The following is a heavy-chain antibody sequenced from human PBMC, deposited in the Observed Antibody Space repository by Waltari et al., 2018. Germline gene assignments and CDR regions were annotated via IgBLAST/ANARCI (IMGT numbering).Heavy chain of an antibody. J-gene: IGHJ4*02. Sequence: QVQLQQWGAGLLKPSETLSLTCAVYGGSFSGYYWSWIRQPPGKGLEWIGEINHSGSTNYNPSLKSRGTISVDTSKNQFSLKLSSVTAADTAVYYCARLGIWKWLRIRRMGFDYWGQGTLVTVSS. D-gene: IGHD5-12*01. V-gene: IGHV4-34*01. CDR2: INHSGST. CDR1: GGSFSGYY. CDR3: ARLGIWKWLRIRRMGFDY.